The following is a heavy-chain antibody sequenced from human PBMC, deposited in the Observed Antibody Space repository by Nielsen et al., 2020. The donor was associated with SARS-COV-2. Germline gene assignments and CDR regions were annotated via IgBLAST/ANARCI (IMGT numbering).Heavy chain of an antibody. CDR1: GYNFHTYR. V-gene: IGHV5-51*01. CDR2: IYPDDSDT. CDR3: ARRKYYDSSGYPY. J-gene: IGHJ4*02. D-gene: IGHD3-22*01. Sequence: GEFLKIPRKGSGYNFHTYRIAWVRQMPGKGPEWMGMIYPDDSDTKYNPSFRGQVIISADKSISTAYLQWSSLKASDTAMYYCARRKYYDSSGYPYWGQGTLVTVSS.